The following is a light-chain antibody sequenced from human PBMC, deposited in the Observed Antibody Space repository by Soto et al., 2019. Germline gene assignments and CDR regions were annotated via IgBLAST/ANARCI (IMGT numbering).Light chain of an antibody. V-gene: IGLV2-23*02. Sequence: QSVLTQPASVSGSPGQSITISCSGVIGDFGSNDVVSWYQQDPGRAPKLIIYEVTRRTSGVSNRFSGSYSANTASLTISDLQPEDESIYYCCSYAGGGTYVFGGGTKLTVL. CDR2: EVT. J-gene: IGLJ3*02. CDR1: IGDFGSNDV. CDR3: CSYAGGGTYV.